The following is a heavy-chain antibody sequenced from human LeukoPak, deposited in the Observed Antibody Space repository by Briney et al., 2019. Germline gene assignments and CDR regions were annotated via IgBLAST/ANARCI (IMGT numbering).Heavy chain of an antibody. CDR2: MYHSGST. V-gene: IGHV4-38-2*02. CDR1: GYSISSAYY. CDR3: ARLTKNDSGSFRFGKKKRGYMDV. J-gene: IGHJ6*03. D-gene: IGHD3-10*01. Sequence: SETLSLTCSVSGYSISSAYYWGWIRPPPGKGLEWIGTMYHSGSTNYNPSLKSLVHIQVDPSKNQFSLKLSPVTAADTAVYYCARLTKNDSGSFRFGKKKRGYMDVWGKGTTVTISS.